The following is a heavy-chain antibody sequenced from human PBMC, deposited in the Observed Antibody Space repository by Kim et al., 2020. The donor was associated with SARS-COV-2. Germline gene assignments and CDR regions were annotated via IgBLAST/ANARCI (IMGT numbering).Heavy chain of an antibody. J-gene: IGHJ4*02. CDR3: ARDRVQLNYFDY. CDR2: TYYRSKWYN. Sequence: SQTLSLTCAISGDSVSSNGAAWNWIRQSPSRGLEWLGRTYYRSKWYNDYAVSVKSRITINPDISKNQFSLQLNSVTPEDTAVYFCARDRVQLNYFDYWGQGTLVTVSS. D-gene: IGHD1-1*01. CDR1: GDSVSSNGAA. V-gene: IGHV6-1*01.